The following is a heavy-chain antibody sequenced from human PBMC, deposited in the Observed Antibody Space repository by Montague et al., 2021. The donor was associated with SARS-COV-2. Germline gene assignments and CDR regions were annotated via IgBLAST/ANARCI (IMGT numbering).Heavy chain of an antibody. D-gene: IGHD2-15*01. CDR1: GGSTSNYY. V-gene: IGHV4-59*01. CDR3: ARAQNICFIANCVNYFDL. CDR2: IFYTGST. J-gene: IGHJ4*02. Sequence: SETLSLTCSVSGGSTSNYYWTWIRQSPGKGLQWIGYIFYTGSTKFNPSLKSRVSMSLDTSKNHFSLGLSAVTAADTARYCCARAQNICFIANCVNYFDLWGLGALVTVSS.